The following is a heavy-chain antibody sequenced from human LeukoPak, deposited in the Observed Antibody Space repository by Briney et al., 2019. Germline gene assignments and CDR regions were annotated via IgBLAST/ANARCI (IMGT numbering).Heavy chain of an antibody. CDR2: IYYSGST. CDR1: GDPITSHY. V-gene: IGHV4-59*11. CDR3: ARGASWPDY. J-gene: IGHJ4*02. D-gene: IGHD6-13*01. Sequence: PSETLSLTCTDSGDPITSHYWSWIRQPPGKRLEWIGNIYYSGSTNYNPSLKSRVTISVDTSKNQFSLEVSSVTTADTAVYFCARGASWPDYWGQGTLVTVSS.